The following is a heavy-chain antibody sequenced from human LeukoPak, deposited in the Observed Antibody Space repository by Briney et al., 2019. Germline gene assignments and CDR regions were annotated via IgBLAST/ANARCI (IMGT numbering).Heavy chain of an antibody. J-gene: IGHJ4*02. CDR3: ARPSGYSSGWADYFDY. V-gene: IGHV1-69*01. Sequence: AISWXRQAPGQGXXWMGGIIPIFGTANYAQKFQGRVTITAGESTSTAYMELSSLRSEDTAVYYCARPSGYSSGWADYFDYWGQGTLVTVSS. D-gene: IGHD6-19*01. CDR1: A. CDR2: IIPIFGTA.